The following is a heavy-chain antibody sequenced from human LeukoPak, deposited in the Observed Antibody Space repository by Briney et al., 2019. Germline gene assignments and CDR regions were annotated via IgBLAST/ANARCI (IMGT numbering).Heavy chain of an antibody. CDR2: ISYDGSNK. V-gene: IGHV3-30-3*01. D-gene: IGHD3-22*01. CDR3: AREDDSSVYGDY. CDR1: GFTFSSYA. Sequence: GRSQRLSCAASGFTFSSYAMHWVRQAPGKGLEWVAVISYDGSNKYYADSVKGRFTISRDNSKNTLYLQMNSLRAEDTAVYYCAREDDSSVYGDYWGQGTLVTVSS. J-gene: IGHJ4*02.